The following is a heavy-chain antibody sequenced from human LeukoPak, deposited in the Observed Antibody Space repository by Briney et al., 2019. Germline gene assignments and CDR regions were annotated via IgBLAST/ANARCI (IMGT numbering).Heavy chain of an antibody. D-gene: IGHD6-19*01. CDR1: GGTFSSYA. Sequence: SVKVSCKASGGTFSSYAISWVRQAPGQGLEWMGGIIPIFGTANYAQKFQGRVTITTDESTSTAYMELRGLRSDDTAIYYCARNSHGYGSGWQQFNFDYWGQGTLVTVSS. V-gene: IGHV1-69*05. CDR3: ARNSHGYGSGWQQFNFDY. CDR2: IIPIFGTA. J-gene: IGHJ4*02.